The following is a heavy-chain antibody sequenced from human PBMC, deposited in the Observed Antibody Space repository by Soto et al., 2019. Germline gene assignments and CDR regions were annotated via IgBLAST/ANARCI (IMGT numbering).Heavy chain of an antibody. J-gene: IGHJ4*02. D-gene: IGHD6-19*01. V-gene: IGHV4-4*02. CDR2: ISHRGTT. CDR3: ARHVGVPGTRGFDY. CDR1: GGSVSETYW. Sequence: SETLSLTCTVSGGSVSETYWWSWVRQPPGKGLEWIGEISHRGTTNYNPPLMSRVTLSMDKSRNQISLTLISVTAADSASYYCARHVGVPGTRGFDYWGQGTLVTVSS.